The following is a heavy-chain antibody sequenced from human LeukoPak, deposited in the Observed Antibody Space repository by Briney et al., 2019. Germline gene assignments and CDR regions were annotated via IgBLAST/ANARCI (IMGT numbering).Heavy chain of an antibody. CDR2: IYYSGST. Sequence: SETLSLTCTVSGGSISSHYWSWIRQPPGKGLEWTGYIYYSGSTNYNPSLKSRVTISVDTSKNQFSLKLSSVTAADTAVYYCARSGYSYGIDYWGQGTLVTVSS. J-gene: IGHJ4*02. D-gene: IGHD5-18*01. CDR1: GGSISSHY. V-gene: IGHV4-59*11. CDR3: ARSGYSYGIDY.